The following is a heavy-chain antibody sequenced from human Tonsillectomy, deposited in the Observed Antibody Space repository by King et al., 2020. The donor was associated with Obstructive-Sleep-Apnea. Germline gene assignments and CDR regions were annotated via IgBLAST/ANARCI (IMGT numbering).Heavy chain of an antibody. V-gene: IGHV4-38-2*02. CDR2: IYHSGST. J-gene: IGHJ4*02. D-gene: IGHD7-27*01. CDR3: ARVELGMDY. Sequence: QLQESGPGLVKPSETLSLTCTVSGYSISSGYYWGWIRQPPGKGLEWIGSIYHSGSTYYNPSLKSRVTISVDTSKNQFYLKLSSVTAADTAVYYCARVELGMDYWGQGTLVTVSS. CDR1: GYSISSGYY.